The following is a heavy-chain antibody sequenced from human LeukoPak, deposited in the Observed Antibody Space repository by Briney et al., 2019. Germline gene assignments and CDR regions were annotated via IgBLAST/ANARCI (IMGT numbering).Heavy chain of an antibody. Sequence: GGSLRLSCAASGFTFSDYYMSWIRQAPGKGLEWVSYISSSSSYTNYADSVKGRFIISRDNAKNSLYLQMNSLRAEDTAVYYCARDIAVAGTDYYGMDAWGKGTTVTVSS. CDR1: GFTFSDYY. CDR3: ARDIAVAGTDYYGMDA. D-gene: IGHD6-19*01. CDR2: ISSSSSYT. J-gene: IGHJ6*04. V-gene: IGHV3-11*06.